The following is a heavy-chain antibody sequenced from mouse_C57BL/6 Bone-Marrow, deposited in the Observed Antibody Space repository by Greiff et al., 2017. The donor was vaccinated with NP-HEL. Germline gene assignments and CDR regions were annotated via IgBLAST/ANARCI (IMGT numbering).Heavy chain of an antibody. Sequence: VKLVESGAELARPGASVKLSCKASGYTFTSYGISWVKQRTGQGLEWIGEIYPRSGNTYYNEKFKGKATLTADKSSSTAYMELRSLTSEDSAVYFCAALPGFAYWGQGTLVTVSA. V-gene: IGHV1-81*01. CDR1: GYTFTSYG. J-gene: IGHJ3*01. CDR3: AALPGFAY. CDR2: IYPRSGNT. D-gene: IGHD2-1*01.